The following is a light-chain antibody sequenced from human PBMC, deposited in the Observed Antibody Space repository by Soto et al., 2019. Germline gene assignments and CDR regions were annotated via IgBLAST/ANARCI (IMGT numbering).Light chain of an antibody. CDR1: QSISSW. V-gene: IGKV1-5*01. Sequence: DIQMTQSPSTLSAFVGDRVAITCRASQSISSWLAWYQQKPGKAPKLLIYDASSLESGVPSRFSGSGSGTDFTLTISSLQPEDFATYYCQQSYSTLYTFGQGTKV. CDR3: QQSYSTLYT. J-gene: IGKJ2*01. CDR2: DAS.